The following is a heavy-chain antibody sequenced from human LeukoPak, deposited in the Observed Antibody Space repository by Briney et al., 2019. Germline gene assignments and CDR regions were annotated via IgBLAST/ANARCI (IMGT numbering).Heavy chain of an antibody. D-gene: IGHD6-19*01. CDR3: AKVGRSGWPLDN. CDR2: INQDDTQK. V-gene: IGHV3-7*01. Sequence: GGSLRLSCAASGFTFTYYWMSWVRQAPGKGLEWVANINQDDTQKFYVDSVKGRFAISKDNAKNSVYLQMDSLRVEDTAVYYCAKVGRSGWPLDNWGQGTLVTVSS. J-gene: IGHJ4*02. CDR1: GFTFTYYW.